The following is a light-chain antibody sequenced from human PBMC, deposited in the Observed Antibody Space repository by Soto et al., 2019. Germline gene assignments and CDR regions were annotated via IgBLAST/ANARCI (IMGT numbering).Light chain of an antibody. Sequence: IVMTQSPATLSVSPGEKATLSCRASQTVYNNLASYQQKPGQAPRLLVYFASTRATGVPARFSGSGSGTEFSLTISSLQSEDFALYYCLQFTAWPLTFGGGTKVETK. J-gene: IGKJ4*01. V-gene: IGKV3-15*01. CDR2: FAS. CDR3: LQFTAWPLT. CDR1: QTVYNN.